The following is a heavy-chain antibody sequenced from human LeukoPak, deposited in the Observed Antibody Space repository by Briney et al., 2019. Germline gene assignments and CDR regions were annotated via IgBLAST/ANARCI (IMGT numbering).Heavy chain of an antibody. J-gene: IGHJ6*02. Sequence: SQTLSLTCTVSGGSISSGGYYWSWIRQHPGKGLEWIGYIYYSGSTYYNPSLKSRVTISVDTSKNQFSLKLSSVTAADTAVYYCARDYYGSGSYPSGYGMDVWGQGTTVTVSS. CDR1: GGSISSGGYY. V-gene: IGHV4-31*03. CDR2: IYYSGST. CDR3: ARDYYGSGSYPSGYGMDV. D-gene: IGHD3-10*01.